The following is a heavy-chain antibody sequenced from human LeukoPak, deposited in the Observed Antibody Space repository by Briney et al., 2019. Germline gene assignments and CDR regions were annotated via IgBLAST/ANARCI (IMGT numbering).Heavy chain of an antibody. J-gene: IGHJ6*02. CDR2: ISRSSSTI. V-gene: IGHV3-48*04. D-gene: IGHD3-9*01. CDR3: ARGRYDILTGYYDGMDV. CDR1: GFTFSSYS. Sequence: GGSLRLSCAASGFTFSSYSMHWVRQAPGKGLEWVSYISRSSSTIYYADSVTGRFTISRDNAKNSLYLQMNSLRAEDTAVYYCARGRYDILTGYYDGMDVWGQGTTVTVSS.